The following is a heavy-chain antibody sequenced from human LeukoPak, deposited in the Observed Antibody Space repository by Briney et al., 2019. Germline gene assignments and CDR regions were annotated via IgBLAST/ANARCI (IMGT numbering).Heavy chain of an antibody. D-gene: IGHD5-18*01. J-gene: IGHJ4*02. Sequence: SETLSLTCTVSGGSISSSSYYWGWIRQPPGKGLEWIGSIYYSGSTYYNPSLKSRVTISVDTSKNQFSLKLNSVTAADTAVYYCARQGDTAMVKIDYWGQGTLVTVSS. CDR1: GGSISSSSYY. CDR2: IYYSGST. V-gene: IGHV4-39*01. CDR3: ARQGDTAMVKIDY.